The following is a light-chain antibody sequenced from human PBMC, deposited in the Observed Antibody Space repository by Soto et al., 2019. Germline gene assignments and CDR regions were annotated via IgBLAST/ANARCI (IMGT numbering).Light chain of an antibody. V-gene: IGKV1-5*03. CDR3: QHFNSYPWT. CDR2: KAS. J-gene: IGKJ1*01. Sequence: IKMKQSPSTLSASIGDRVTITCRASQSISSWLAWYQQKPGKAPKLLINKASSLESGVPSRFSGSGSGTEFTLTISSLQPDDFATYYCQHFNSYPWTFGQGTKVDIK. CDR1: QSISSW.